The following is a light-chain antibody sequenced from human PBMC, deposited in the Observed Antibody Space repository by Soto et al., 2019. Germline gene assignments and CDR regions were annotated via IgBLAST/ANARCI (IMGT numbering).Light chain of an antibody. CDR3: QQRSNWPPIP. CDR1: QSVSSN. V-gene: IGKV3-11*01. CDR2: DAS. J-gene: IGKJ5*01. Sequence: IVMTQSPATLSVSPGERATLSCRASQSVSSNLAWYQQKPGQAPRLLIYDASNRATGIPARFSGSGSGTDFTLTISSLEPEDFAVYYCQQRSNWPPIPFGQGTRLEIK.